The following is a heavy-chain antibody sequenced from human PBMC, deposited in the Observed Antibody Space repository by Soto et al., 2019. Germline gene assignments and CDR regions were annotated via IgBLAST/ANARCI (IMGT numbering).Heavy chain of an antibody. D-gene: IGHD6-13*01. Sequence: PGGSLRLSCAASGFTFSSYDMHWVRQATGKGLEWVSAIGTAGDTYYPGSVKGRFTISRENAKNSLYLQMNSLRAGDTAVYYCARGMIAAAGPYYYYGMDVWGQGTTVTVSS. V-gene: IGHV3-13*01. CDR3: ARGMIAAAGPYYYYGMDV. CDR1: GFTFSSYD. J-gene: IGHJ6*02. CDR2: IGTAGDT.